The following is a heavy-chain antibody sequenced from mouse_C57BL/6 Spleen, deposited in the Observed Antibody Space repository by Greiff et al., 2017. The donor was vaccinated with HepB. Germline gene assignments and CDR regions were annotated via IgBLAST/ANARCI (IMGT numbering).Heavy chain of an antibody. CDR2: IDPEDGET. D-gene: IGHD1-1*01. Sequence: DVKLVESGAELVKPGASVKLSCTASGFNIKDYYMHWVKQRTEQGLEWIGRIDPEDGETKYAPKFQGKATITADTSSNTAYLQLSSLTSEDTAVYYCARGSSYDWYFDVWGTGTTVTVSS. V-gene: IGHV14-2*01. CDR1: GFNIKDYY. CDR3: ARGSSYDWYFDV. J-gene: IGHJ1*03.